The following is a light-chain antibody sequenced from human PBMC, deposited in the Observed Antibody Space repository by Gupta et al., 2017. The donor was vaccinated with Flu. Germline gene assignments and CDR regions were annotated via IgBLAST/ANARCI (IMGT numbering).Light chain of an antibody. CDR2: EVS. Sequence: VTITITGTSSEVGCNKYVCMYQPHPAEAHSLMFFEVSKRAAAVPGRFSASKAGNTASLTVSGHREEEDSNYYSGAYACNNNWVFGGGTKLTVL. J-gene: IGLJ3*02. CDR1: SSEVGCNKY. CDR3: GAYACNNNWV. V-gene: IGLV2-8*01.